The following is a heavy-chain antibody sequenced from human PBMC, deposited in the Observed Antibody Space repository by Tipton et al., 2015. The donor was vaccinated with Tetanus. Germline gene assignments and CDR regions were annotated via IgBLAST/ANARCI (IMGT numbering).Heavy chain of an antibody. CDR3: ARVLRYSTRGGWDDAFDI. CDR2: IYSGGST. V-gene: IGHV4-4*07. Sequence: TLSLTCTVSGGSTHSFYWTWIRQSAGKGLEWIGRIYSGGSTSYNPSLKSRVTMSMDTSKNQFSLKLNSVTVADTAVYFCARVLRYSTRGGWDDAFDIWGQGTRITVSS. D-gene: IGHD2-8*02. CDR1: GGSTHSFY. J-gene: IGHJ3*02.